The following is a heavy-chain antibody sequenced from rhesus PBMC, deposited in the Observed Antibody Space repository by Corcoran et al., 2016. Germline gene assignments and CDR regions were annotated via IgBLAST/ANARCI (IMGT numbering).Heavy chain of an antibody. CDR2: GEPVYGEI. V-gene: IGHV1-156*01. CDR1: GYTSTDLS. J-gene: IGHJ4*01. Sequence: EVQLVQSGAEVKKPGPPVRVSGRVSGYTSTDLSFHWLGQALGKGFEWMGGGEPVYGEIIQAAKLQGRVTMTEDTYTDTAYMELSSLRSEDTAVYYCARGGYSSGWYYFDYWGQGVLVTVSS. CDR3: ARGGYSSGWYYFDY. D-gene: IGHD6-31*01.